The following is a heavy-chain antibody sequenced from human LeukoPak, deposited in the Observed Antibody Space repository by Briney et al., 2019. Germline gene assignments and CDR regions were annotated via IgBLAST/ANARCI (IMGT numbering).Heavy chain of an antibody. D-gene: IGHD3-9*01. J-gene: IGHJ3*02. Sequence: GGSLRLTRAASGFTVSRNYMTWVRQPPGKGLEWVSVIYSDGRTYYADSVKGRFTVSRDNSKNTLYFQMNRLRAEDTAVYSCARATLSITIFDTAFDIWGQGAMVTVSS. CDR1: GFTVSRNY. CDR3: ARATLSITIFDTAFDI. V-gene: IGHV3-53*01. CDR2: IYSDGRT.